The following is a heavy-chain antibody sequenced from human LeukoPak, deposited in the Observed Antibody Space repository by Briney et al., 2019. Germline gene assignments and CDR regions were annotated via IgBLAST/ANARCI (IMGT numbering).Heavy chain of an antibody. CDR1: GGSFSGYY. D-gene: IGHD3-3*01. J-gene: IGHJ4*02. CDR2: INHSGST. V-gene: IGHV4-34*01. Sequence: SETLSLTCAVYGGSFSGYYWSWLRQPPGKGLEGIGEINHSGSTNYNPSLKSRLTISVDTSNNQFSLKLSSVTAADTAVYYCARGSRSAYYDFWSGSLDYWGQGTLVTVSS. CDR3: ARGSRSAYYDFWSGSLDY.